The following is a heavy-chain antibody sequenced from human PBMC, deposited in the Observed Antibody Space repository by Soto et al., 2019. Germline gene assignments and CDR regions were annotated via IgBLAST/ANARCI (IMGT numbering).Heavy chain of an antibody. Sequence: GASVKVSCKASGYTFTGHYLHWVRQAPGQRPDWMGWINPKNGDTIYTQKFQGRVTMTRDTSISTAFMELSRLNSDDTAVYFCSGPTLLDTDLALFNRWRQGTLVTV. CDR1: GYTFTGHY. V-gene: IGHV1-2*02. CDR3: SGPTLLDTDLALFNR. CDR2: INPKNGDT. D-gene: IGHD2-15*01. J-gene: IGHJ5*02.